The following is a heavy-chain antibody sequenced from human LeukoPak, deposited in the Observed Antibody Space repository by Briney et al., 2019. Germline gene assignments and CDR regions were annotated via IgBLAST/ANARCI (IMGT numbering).Heavy chain of an antibody. CDR3: ARGLVDTAMDLDY. J-gene: IGHJ4*02. Sequence: ASVKVSCKASGYTFTGYYMHWVRQATGQGLEWMGWMNPNSGNTGYAQKFQGRVTMTRNTSISTAYMELSSLRSEDTAVYYCARGLVDTAMDLDYWGQGTLVTVSS. CDR1: GYTFTGYY. CDR2: MNPNSGNT. D-gene: IGHD5-18*01. V-gene: IGHV1-8*02.